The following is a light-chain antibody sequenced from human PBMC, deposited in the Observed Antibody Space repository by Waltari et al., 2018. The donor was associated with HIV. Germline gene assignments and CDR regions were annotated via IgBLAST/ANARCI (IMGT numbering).Light chain of an antibody. CDR2: WAS. V-gene: IGKV4-1*01. J-gene: IGKJ2*01. CDR1: PSVLYSSNNKNY. CDR3: QQYYTTPYT. Sequence: DIVMTQSPDSLAVPLGERATINCKSSPSVLYSSNNKNYLAWYQQKPRQPPKLLIYWASYRESGVPDRFSGSGSGTDFTLTISSLQAEDVAVYYCQQYYTTPYTFGQGTRLEIK.